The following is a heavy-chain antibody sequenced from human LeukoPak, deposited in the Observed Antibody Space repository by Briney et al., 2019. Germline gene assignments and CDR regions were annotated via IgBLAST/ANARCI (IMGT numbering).Heavy chain of an antibody. CDR3: ARDVIYASEIYSYGDC. CDR2: IYRGGGT. Sequence: GGSLRLSCAASGFTVSSNYVSWVRQAPGKGLEWVSVIYRGGGTAYANSVKDRFTISRDNSRNTVYPQMNSLRAEDTAVYYCARDVIYASEIYSYGDCLGQGTLVTVSS. J-gene: IGHJ4*02. CDR1: GFTVSSNY. D-gene: IGHD3-16*01. V-gene: IGHV3-66*01.